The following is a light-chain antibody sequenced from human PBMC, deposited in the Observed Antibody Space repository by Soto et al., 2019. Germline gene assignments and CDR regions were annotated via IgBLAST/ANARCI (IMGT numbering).Light chain of an antibody. CDR3: CSYAGRYTWV. CDR1: SSDVGGYNY. V-gene: IGLV2-11*01. J-gene: IGLJ3*02. Sequence: QSVLTQPRSVSGSPGQSVTISCTGTSSDVGGYNYVSWYQQHPGKAPKLMIYDVTKRPSGVPDRFSGSKSGNTASLTISGLQADDEADYYCCSYAGRYTWVFGGGTKLTVL. CDR2: DVT.